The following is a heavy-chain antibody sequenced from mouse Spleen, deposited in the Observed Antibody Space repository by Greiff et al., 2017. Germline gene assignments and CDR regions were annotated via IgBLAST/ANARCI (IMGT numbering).Heavy chain of an antibody. CDR1: GYTFTDYY. V-gene: IGHV1-26*01. CDR2: INPNNGGT. Sequence: EVQLQQSGPELVKPGASVKISCKASGYTFTDYYMNWVKQSHGKSLEWIGDINPNNGGTSYNQKFKGKATLTVDKSSSTAYMELRSLTSEDSAVYYCAGWFGYSFYWYFDVWGTGTTVTVSA. D-gene: IGHD2-3*01. CDR3: AGWFGYSFYWYFDV. J-gene: IGHJ1*03.